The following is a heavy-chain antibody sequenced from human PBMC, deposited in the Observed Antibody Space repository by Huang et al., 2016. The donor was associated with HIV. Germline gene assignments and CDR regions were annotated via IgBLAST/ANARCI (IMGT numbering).Heavy chain of an antibody. J-gene: IGHJ4*02. CDR2: IQYDGTKK. Sequence: QVQLVESGGGVVQPGGSLRVSCATAGFTFSSYGMTWVRQAPGRCLEWVAFIQYDGTKKYYADSVKGRFNISRDNSKNMLHLQMNNLRVEDTAAYFCAKVTLGFDYWGQGTWVTVSS. D-gene: IGHD2-15*01. CDR1: GFTFSSYG. V-gene: IGHV3-30*02. CDR3: AKVTLGFDY.